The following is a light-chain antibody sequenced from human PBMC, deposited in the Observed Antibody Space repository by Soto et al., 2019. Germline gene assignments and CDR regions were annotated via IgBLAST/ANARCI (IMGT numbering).Light chain of an antibody. Sequence: DIQMTQSPSSLSASVGDRVTITCRASQSISNYFNWYQQKPGKAPKLLIYAASSVQSGVPSRFSVSGSGTDFTLTISSLQPEDFATYSCQQSYTTLFTFGPGTNVDI. V-gene: IGKV1-39*01. J-gene: IGKJ3*01. CDR1: QSISNY. CDR3: QQSYTTLFT. CDR2: AAS.